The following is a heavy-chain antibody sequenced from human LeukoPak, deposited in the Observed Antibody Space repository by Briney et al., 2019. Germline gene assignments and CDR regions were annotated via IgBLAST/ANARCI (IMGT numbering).Heavy chain of an antibody. V-gene: IGHV4-39*01. CDR3: ARHGRDAYYYYYYMDV. Sequence: SETLSLTCTVSGGSIRSSDYYWAWIRQPPGRGLEWIGTIHYSGSTFYKPPLKSRLTVSADTSRNQFYMKLSSVTAADTAVYYCARHGRDAYYYYYYMDVWGIGITVTVSS. CDR2: IHYSGST. J-gene: IGHJ6*03. CDR1: GGSIRSSDYY. D-gene: IGHD2-21*01.